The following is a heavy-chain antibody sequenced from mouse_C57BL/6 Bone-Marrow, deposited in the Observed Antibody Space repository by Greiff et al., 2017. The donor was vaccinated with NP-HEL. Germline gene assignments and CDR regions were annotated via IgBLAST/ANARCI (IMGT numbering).Heavy chain of an antibody. CDR3: TYDKGGSMDY. CDR1: GFSFNTYA. D-gene: IGHD2-12*01. Sequence: EVNVVESGGGLVQPKGSLKLSCAASGFSFNTYAMNWVRQAPGKGLEWVARIRSKSNNYATYYADSVKDRFTISRDDSESMLYLQMNNLKTEDTAMYYCTYDKGGSMDYWGQGTSVTVSS. V-gene: IGHV10-1*01. J-gene: IGHJ4*01. CDR2: IRSKSNNYAT.